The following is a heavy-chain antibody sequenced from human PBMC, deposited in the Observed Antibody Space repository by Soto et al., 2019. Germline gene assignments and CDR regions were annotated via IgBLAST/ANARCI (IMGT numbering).Heavy chain of an antibody. CDR3: ARGRYCSGGSCYLADYGMDV. Sequence: PSETLSLTCTVSGGSISSGDYYWSWIRQPPGKGLVWIGYIYYSGSTYYNPSLKSRVTISVDTYKNQFSLKLGSVTAADTAVYYCARGRYCSGGSCYLADYGMDVWGQGTTVTVSS. CDR1: GGSISSGDYY. J-gene: IGHJ6*02. CDR2: IYYSGST. V-gene: IGHV4-30-4*01. D-gene: IGHD2-15*01.